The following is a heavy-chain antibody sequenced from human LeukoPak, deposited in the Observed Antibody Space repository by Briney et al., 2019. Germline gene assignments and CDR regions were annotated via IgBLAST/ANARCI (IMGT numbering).Heavy chain of an antibody. CDR2: IIPILGIA. CDR1: GGTFSSYA. J-gene: IGHJ4*02. V-gene: IGHV1-69*04. CDR3: ARADSAYPFDY. Sequence: GASVRVSCKASGGTFSSYAISWVRQAPGQGLEWMGRIIPILGIANYAQKFQGRVTITADKSTSTAYMELSSLRSEDTAVYYCARADSAYPFDYWGQGTLVTVSS.